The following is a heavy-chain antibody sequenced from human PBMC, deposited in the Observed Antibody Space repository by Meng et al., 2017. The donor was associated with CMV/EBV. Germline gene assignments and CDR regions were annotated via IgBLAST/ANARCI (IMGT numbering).Heavy chain of an antibody. CDR3: ARLSGSGTTSTGYHYAFDS. J-gene: IGHJ4*02. D-gene: IGHD3-22*01. V-gene: IGHV4-30-4*08. CDR1: RGSISSGDYY. CDR2: IYYSGTT. Sequence: HVGRRAPGPGLLQLSQTLCLTCSVSRGSISSGDYYWSWIRQPPGKGLEWIGYIYYSGTTYYNPSLESRVTISVDTSKNQFSLNLSSVTAADTAVYYCARLSGSGTTSTGYHYAFDSWGQGTLVTVSS.